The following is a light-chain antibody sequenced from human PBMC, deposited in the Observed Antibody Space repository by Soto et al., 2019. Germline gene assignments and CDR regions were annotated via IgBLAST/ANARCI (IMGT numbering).Light chain of an antibody. Sequence: QSVLTQPPSVSGAPGQRVTISCTESSSNIGAGYDVHWYQQLPGTAPKLLIYGNSNRPSGVPDRFSGSKSGTSASLAITGLQAEDEADYYCQSYARSLSGWVFGGGTKLTVL. V-gene: IGLV1-40*01. J-gene: IGLJ3*02. CDR3: QSYARSLSGWV. CDR2: GNS. CDR1: SSNIGAGYD.